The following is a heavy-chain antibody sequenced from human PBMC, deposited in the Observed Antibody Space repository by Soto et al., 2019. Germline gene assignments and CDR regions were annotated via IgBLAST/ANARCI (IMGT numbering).Heavy chain of an antibody. J-gene: IGHJ4*02. V-gene: IGHV1-18*04. CDR2: ISAYNGNT. CDR1: GYTFTGYY. D-gene: IGHD5-12*01. CDR3: ARGYSGYDRRLDY. Sequence: ASVKVSCKASGYTFTGYYMHWVRQAPGQGLEWMGWISAYNGNTNYAQKLQGRVTMTTDTSTSTAYMELRSLRSDDTAVYYCARGYSGYDRRLDYWGQGTLVTVSS.